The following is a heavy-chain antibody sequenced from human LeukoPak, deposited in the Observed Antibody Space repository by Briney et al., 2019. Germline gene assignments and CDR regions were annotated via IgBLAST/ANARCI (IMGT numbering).Heavy chain of an antibody. CDR3: ARAIFGVAVGCFQH. CDR2: IYTSGST. V-gene: IGHV4-61*02. D-gene: IGHD3-3*01. J-gene: IGHJ1*01. CDR1: GGSISSGSYY. Sequence: SETLSLTCTVSGGSISSGSYYWSWIRQPAGKGLEWIGRIYTSGSTNYNPSLKSRVTISVDTSKNQFSLKLSSVTAADTAVYYCARAIFGVAVGCFQHWGQGTLVTVSS.